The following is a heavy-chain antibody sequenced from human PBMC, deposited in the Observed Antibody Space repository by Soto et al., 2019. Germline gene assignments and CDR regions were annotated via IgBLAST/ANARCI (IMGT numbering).Heavy chain of an antibody. J-gene: IGHJ6*02. Sequence: QVQVVESGGGVVRPGRSLRLSCAASGFNFNNYAMHWVRQAPGKGLEWVAVVSFDGSSTYYADSVKGRFTISRDSSNNTVPLQMNSLTNEDTAAYYCAKAGWGGDYYYGLDVWGQGTTVTVSS. CDR3: AKAGWGGDYYYGLDV. CDR1: GFNFNNYA. D-gene: IGHD2-21*01. V-gene: IGHV3-30*18. CDR2: VSFDGSST.